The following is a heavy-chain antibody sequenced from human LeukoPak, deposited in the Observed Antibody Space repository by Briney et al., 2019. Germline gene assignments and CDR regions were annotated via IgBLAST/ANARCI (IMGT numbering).Heavy chain of an antibody. CDR2: ISGDERST. D-gene: IGHD4-17*01. CDR1: GFTFGFYW. V-gene: IGHV3-74*01. CDR3: ARSRLRASFDY. J-gene: IGHJ4*02. Sequence: GGSLRLSCAASGFTFGFYWMHWVRQAPGKGLVWVSRISGDERSTSYAGSVKGRFTISRDNAKNSLFLQMNSLRAEDTAIYYCARSRLRASFDYWGQGTLVTVSS.